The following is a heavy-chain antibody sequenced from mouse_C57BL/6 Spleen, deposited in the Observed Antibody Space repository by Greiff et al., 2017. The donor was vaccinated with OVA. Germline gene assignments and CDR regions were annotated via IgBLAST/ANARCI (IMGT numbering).Heavy chain of an antibody. CDR1: GFTFSDYY. Sequence: EVHLVESGGGLVQPGGSLKLSCAASGFTFSDYYMYWVRQTPEKRLEWVAYISNGGGSTYYPDTVKGRFTISRDNDKNTLYLQMSRLKSEDTAMYYCATSNGGYFDVWGTGTTVTVSS. D-gene: IGHD2-5*01. V-gene: IGHV5-12*01. CDR3: ATSNGGYFDV. CDR2: ISNGGGST. J-gene: IGHJ1*03.